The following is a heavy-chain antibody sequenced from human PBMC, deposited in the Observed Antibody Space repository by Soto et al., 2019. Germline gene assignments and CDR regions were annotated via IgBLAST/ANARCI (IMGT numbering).Heavy chain of an antibody. CDR1: GFTFSRYE. Sequence: EVQLVESGGGLVQPGGSLRLSCAASGFTFSRYEMNWVRQAPGKGLEWISYISGTGTTIYYADSVKGRFTFSRDNAKESLYLQMNSLRAEDTAVYYCAGGPTNGYYDLDFWGQGTLVTVSS. D-gene: IGHD3-22*01. CDR3: AGGPTNGYYDLDF. J-gene: IGHJ4*02. CDR2: ISGTGTTI. V-gene: IGHV3-48*03.